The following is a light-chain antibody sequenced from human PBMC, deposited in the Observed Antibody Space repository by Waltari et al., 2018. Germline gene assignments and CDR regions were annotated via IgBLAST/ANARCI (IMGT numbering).Light chain of an antibody. CDR3: QQYNNWPPYT. CDR2: GAS. J-gene: IGKJ2*01. V-gene: IGKV3-15*01. CDR1: QSINSD. Sequence: EVVMTQSPATLSVSPGDRATLSCRASQSINSDLAWYQQKPGQPPRLLIYGASTRATGVPARFSGSGSGTEFTLTISSLQSEDFAVYYCQQYNNWPPYTFGQGTKLEIK.